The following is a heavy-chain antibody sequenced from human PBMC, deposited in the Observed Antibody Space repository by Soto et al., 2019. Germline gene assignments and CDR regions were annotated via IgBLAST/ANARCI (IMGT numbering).Heavy chain of an antibody. CDR1: GGSISSYY. D-gene: IGHD2-2*01. V-gene: IGHV4-59*01. CDR2: IYYSGST. J-gene: IGHJ5*02. CDR3: ARAAVVVPAAGWFDP. Sequence: SETLSLTCTVSGGSISSYYWSWIRQPPGKGLEWIGYIYYSGSTNYNPSLKSRVTISVDTSKNQFSLKLSSVTAADTAVYYCARAAVVVPAAGWFDPWGQGTLVTVSS.